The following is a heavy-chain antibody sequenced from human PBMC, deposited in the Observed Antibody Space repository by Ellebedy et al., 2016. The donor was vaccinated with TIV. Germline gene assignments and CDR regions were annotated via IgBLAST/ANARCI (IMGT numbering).Heavy chain of an antibody. CDR3: ARDPVGVGPAFDV. V-gene: IGHV3-23*01. CDR2: ISESGGNT. Sequence: GESLKISCAASGLTLSSHAMSWVRQAQGKGLQWVSAISESGGNTYYADSVKGRFTISRDNSKDTLFLQMNSRSAEDTAIYFCARDPVGVGPAFDVWGQGTMVTVSS. D-gene: IGHD4-23*01. CDR1: GLTLSSHA. J-gene: IGHJ3*01.